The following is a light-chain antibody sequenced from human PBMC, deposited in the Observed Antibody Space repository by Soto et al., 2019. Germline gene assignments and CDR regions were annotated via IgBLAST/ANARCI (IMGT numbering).Light chain of an antibody. CDR2: EVN. CDR1: NNDFDSYNY. Sequence: QAVLTQPPSASGSPGQSVTTTCTGANNDFDSYNYVSWYQQHPGKAPKVIIYEVNKRPSGVPDRFSGSKSGNTASLTVSGLQAEDEADYYCSSYAGTNSRYLFGSGTKVTVL. J-gene: IGLJ1*01. CDR3: SSYAGTNSRYL. V-gene: IGLV2-8*01.